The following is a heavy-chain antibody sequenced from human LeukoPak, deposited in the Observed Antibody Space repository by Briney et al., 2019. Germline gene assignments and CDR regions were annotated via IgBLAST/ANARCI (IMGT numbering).Heavy chain of an antibody. CDR1: GGSISNYY. CDR2: IYYSGST. V-gene: IGHV4-59*08. J-gene: IGHJ4*02. CDR3: ARQPYSSGYLYYFDY. Sequence: PSETLSLTCTVSGGSISNYYWSWIRQRPGKGLVWIGYIYYSGSTDYNPSLKSRVNISVDTSKNQFSLKLSSVTAADTAVYYCARQPYSSGYLYYFDYWGQGTLVTVSS. D-gene: IGHD3-22*01.